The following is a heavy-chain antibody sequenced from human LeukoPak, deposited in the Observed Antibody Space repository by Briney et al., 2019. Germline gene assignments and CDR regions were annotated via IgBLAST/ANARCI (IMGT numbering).Heavy chain of an antibody. CDR3: ALGYGSSWYEGAFDI. J-gene: IGHJ3*02. CDR1: GLTFSSYA. D-gene: IGHD6-13*01. CDR2: ISYDGSNK. Sequence: GGSLRLSCAASGLTFSSYAMHWVRQAPGKGLEWVAVISYDGSNKYYADSVKGRFTISRDNSKNTLYLQMNSLRAEDTAVYYCALGYGSSWYEGAFDIWGQGTMVTVSS. V-gene: IGHV3-30-3*01.